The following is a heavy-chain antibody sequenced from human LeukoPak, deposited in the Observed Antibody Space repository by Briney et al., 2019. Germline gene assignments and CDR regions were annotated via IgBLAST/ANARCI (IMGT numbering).Heavy chain of an antibody. CDR1: GGSISSYY. J-gene: IGHJ4*02. CDR3: ARQTGYYDSSGYFLDY. Sequence: PSETLSLTCTVSGGSISSYYWSWIRQPPGKGLEWIGYIYYSGSINYNPSLKSRVTISVDTSKNQFSLKLSSVTAADTAVYYCARQTGYYDSSGYFLDYWGQGTLVTVSS. CDR2: IYYSGSI. D-gene: IGHD3-22*01. V-gene: IGHV4-59*08.